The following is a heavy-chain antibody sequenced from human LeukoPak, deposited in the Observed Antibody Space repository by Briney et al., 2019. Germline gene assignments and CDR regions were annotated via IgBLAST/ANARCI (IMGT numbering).Heavy chain of an antibody. J-gene: IGHJ4*02. CDR1: GFTVSSNY. Sequence: GGSLRLSCAASGFTVSSNYMSWVRQAPGKGLEWVSVIYSGGSTNYADSVKGRFTISRDHSKNTLYLQMNSLRAEDTAVYYCARVLSSPYYYGSGTGIDYWGQGTLVTVSS. V-gene: IGHV3-53*01. CDR2: IYSGGST. CDR3: ARVLSSPYYYGSGTGIDY. D-gene: IGHD3-10*01.